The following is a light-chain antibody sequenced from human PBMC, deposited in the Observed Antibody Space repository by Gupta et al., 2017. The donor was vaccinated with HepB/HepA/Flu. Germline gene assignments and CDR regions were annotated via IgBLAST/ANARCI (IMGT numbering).Light chain of an antibody. CDR2: EDT. V-gene: IGLV3-21*03. J-gene: IGLJ2*01. CDR3: QVWDTRTDHPVV. Sequence: YILTQPPSVSVAPGTPARLTCGGNNIGTKSVHWYQQRPGQAPLVVIYEDTNRPSGIPERISGSNSGNTATLTISRVEAGDEADYYCQVWDTRTDHPVVFGGGIKLTV. CDR1: NIGTKS.